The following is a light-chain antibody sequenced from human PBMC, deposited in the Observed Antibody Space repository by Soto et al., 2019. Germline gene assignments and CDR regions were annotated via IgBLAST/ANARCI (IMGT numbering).Light chain of an antibody. V-gene: IGKV2-28*01. CDR2: LAS. J-gene: IGKJ4*01. CDR3: MQALQTPLT. Sequence: DIVMTQSPLSLSVTPGEPASISCRSSQSLRHSNGYNYLDWYLQKPGQSPQLLIYLASYRASGVPDRFSGSGSGTDFTLNINRVEAEDVGVYYCMQALQTPLTCGGGTNVEI. CDR1: QSLRHSNGYNY.